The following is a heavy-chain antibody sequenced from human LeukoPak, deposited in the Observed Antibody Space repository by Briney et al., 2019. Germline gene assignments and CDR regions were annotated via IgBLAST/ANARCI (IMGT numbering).Heavy chain of an antibody. Sequence: ASVEVSCKASGYTFTSYDINWVRQATGQGLEWMGWMNPNSGNTGYAQKFQGRVTMTRNTSISTAYMELSSLRSEDTAVYYCARGGYCSGGSCYVWFDPWGQGTLVTVSS. CDR3: ARGGYCSGGSCYVWFDP. J-gene: IGHJ5*02. D-gene: IGHD2-15*01. CDR1: GYTFTSYD. V-gene: IGHV1-8*01. CDR2: MNPNSGNT.